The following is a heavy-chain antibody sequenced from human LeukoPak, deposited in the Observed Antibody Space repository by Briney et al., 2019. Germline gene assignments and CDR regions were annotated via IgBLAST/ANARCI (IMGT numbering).Heavy chain of an antibody. CDR1: GFTFSTYA. J-gene: IGHJ4*02. D-gene: IGHD3-22*01. CDR3: AKAPHMI. V-gene: IGHV3-30*04. CDR2: ISYDGSNK. Sequence: GGSLRLSCAASGFTFSTYAMHWVRQAPGKGLEWVAIISYDGSNKYYPDSVKGRFTISRDNSKNTLYLQMNSLRAEDTAVYYCAKAPHMIWGQGTLVTVSS.